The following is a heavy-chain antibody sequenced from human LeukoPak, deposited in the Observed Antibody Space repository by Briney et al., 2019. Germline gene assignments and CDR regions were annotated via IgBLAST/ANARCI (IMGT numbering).Heavy chain of an antibody. J-gene: IGHJ6*03. V-gene: IGHV1-69*05. CDR2: IIPIFGTA. D-gene: IGHD3-10*01. CDR3: ARAPVIIPYYYYYMDV. CDR1: GGTFSSYA. Sequence: SVKVSCKASGGTFSSYAISWVRQAPGQGLEWMGGIIPIFGTANYAQKFQGRVTTTTDESTSTAYMELSSLRSEDTAVYYCARAPVIIPYYYYYMDVWGKGTTVTVSS.